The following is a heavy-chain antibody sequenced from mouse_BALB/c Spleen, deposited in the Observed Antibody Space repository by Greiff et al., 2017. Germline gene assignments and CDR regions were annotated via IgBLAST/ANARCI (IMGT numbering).Heavy chain of an antibody. CDR1: GYSITSDYA. Sequence: EVQLQESGPGLVKPSQSLSLTCTVTGYSITSDYAWNWIRQFPGNKLEWMGYISYSGSTSYNPSLKSRISITRDTSKNQFFLQLNSVTTEDTATYYCARRYGNWYFDYWGQGTTLTVSS. CDR3: ARRYGNWYFDY. D-gene: IGHD2-1*01. CDR2: ISYSGST. J-gene: IGHJ2*01. V-gene: IGHV3-2*02.